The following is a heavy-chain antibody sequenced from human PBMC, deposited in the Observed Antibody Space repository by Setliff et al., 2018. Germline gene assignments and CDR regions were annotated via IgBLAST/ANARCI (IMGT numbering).Heavy chain of an antibody. CDR3: ARQIDYGDFLYFDY. J-gene: IGHJ4*02. CDR1: GGSFSDSY. Sequence: TLSLTCAVYGGSFSDSYWSWIRQPPGKGLEWIGDINYLGNTNYNPSLKSRVTISVDTSKNQLSLKLNSVTAADTAVYYCARQIDYGDFLYFDYWGQGTLVTVSS. D-gene: IGHD4-17*01. CDR2: INYLGNT. V-gene: IGHV4-34*01.